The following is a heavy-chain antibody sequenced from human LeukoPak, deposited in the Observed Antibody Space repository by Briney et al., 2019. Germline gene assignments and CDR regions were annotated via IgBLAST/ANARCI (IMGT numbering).Heavy chain of an antibody. V-gene: IGHV1-8*01. CDR1: RYTFTSYD. D-gene: IGHD3-22*01. CDR2: MNPNTGHT. J-gene: IGHJ4*02. CDR3: ARLAETPDYYSNGGYFYLGY. Sequence: GASVKVSCKASRYTFTSYDINWVREAAGQGLEWMGWMNPNTGHTGYAQKFQGRVTMTRDTSITTAYMELTSLTYEDTAVYYCARLAETPDYYSNGGYFYLGYWGQGTPVTVSS.